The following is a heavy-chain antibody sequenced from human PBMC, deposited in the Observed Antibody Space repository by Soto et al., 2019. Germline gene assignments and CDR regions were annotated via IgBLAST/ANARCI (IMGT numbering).Heavy chain of an antibody. D-gene: IGHD3-10*01. J-gene: IGHJ6*02. CDR1: GGSISSSSYY. CDR3: ALIGRGTTMVRGVPGFYGMDV. CDR2: IYYSGST. Sequence: SETLSLTCTVSGGSISSSSYYWGWIRQPPGKGLEWIGKIYYSGSTYYNPSLESRVTISVDTSKNQFSLKLSSVTAADTAVYYCALIGRGTTMVRGVPGFYGMDVWGQGTTVTVSS. V-gene: IGHV4-39*01.